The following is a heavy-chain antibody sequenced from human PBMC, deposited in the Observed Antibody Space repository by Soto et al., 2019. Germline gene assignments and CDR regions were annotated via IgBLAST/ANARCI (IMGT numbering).Heavy chain of an antibody. J-gene: IGHJ2*01. CDR1: GGSISSGGYY. CDR3: ARERITMVRGVIIRYFDH. V-gene: IGHV4-31*03. Sequence: ASETLSLTCTVSGGSISSGGYYWSWIRQHPGKGLEWIGYIYHSGSTYYNPSLKSRVTISVDTSKNQFSLKLSSVTAADTAVYYCARERITMVRGVIIRYFDHWGRGTLVT. D-gene: IGHD3-10*01. CDR2: IYHSGST.